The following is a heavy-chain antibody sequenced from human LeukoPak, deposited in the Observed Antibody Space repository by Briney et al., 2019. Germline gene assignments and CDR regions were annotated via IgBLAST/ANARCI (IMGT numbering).Heavy chain of an antibody. D-gene: IGHD2-2*02. Sequence: GASVKVSCKASGGTFSSYAISWVRQAPGQGLEWMGGIIPIFGTANYAQKFQGRVTITTDESTSTAYMELSSLRSEDTAVYYCARGPYCSSTSCYKSWTDWGQGTLVTVSS. CDR1: GGTFSSYA. V-gene: IGHV1-69*05. CDR3: ARGPYCSSTSCYKSWTD. CDR2: IIPIFGTA. J-gene: IGHJ4*02.